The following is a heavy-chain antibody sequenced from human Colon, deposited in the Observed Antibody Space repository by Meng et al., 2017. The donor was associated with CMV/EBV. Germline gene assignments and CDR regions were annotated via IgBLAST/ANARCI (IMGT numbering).Heavy chain of an antibody. D-gene: IGHD5-18*01. Sequence: QVPLQESGPGLVKPSETLSLSCPVSGGSISSYYWSWIRQPAGKGLEWIGRIYPSGFPKYKPSLESRVTMSADTSKNQISLKLTSVTAADTAVYYCARAQYTYGYWIFDYWGQGTLVTVSS. V-gene: IGHV4-4*07. J-gene: IGHJ4*02. CDR2: IYPSGFP. CDR1: GGSISSYY. CDR3: ARAQYTYGYWIFDY.